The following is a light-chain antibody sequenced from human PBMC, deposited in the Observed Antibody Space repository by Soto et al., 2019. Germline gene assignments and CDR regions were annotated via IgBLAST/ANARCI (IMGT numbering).Light chain of an antibody. J-gene: IGKJ1*01. V-gene: IGKV3-20*01. CDR2: GAS. CDR3: QQYGSSPRT. CDR1: QSFGTN. Sequence: EIVMTQSPATVSVSPGERATLSCRASQSFGTNLAWYQQTPGQAPKLLIYGASSRATGIPDRFSGSGSGTDFTLTISRLEPEDFAVYYCQQYGSSPRTFGQGTKVDIK.